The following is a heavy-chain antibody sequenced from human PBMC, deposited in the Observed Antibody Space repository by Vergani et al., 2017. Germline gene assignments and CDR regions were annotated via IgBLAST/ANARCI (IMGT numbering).Heavy chain of an antibody. J-gene: IGHJ6*01. D-gene: IGHD2-21*01. Sequence: EMQLVESGGGLVQPGGSLRLSCAASGFTFSDHYMDWVRQAPGKGLEWVGRTRNKANSDTTEYAASVKGRFIVSRDASESSLYLQMNSLQTEATAVYYWVKAMVCGGVRFTPSMDGWGEGTTVSVSS. V-gene: IGHV3-72*01. CDR3: VKAMVCGGVRFTPSMDG. CDR1: GFTFSDHY. CDR2: TRNKANSDTT.